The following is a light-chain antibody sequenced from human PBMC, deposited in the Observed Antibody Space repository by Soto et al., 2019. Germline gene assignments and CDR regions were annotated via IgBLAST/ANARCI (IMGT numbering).Light chain of an antibody. CDR1: SSDIGAYNF. CDR2: DVN. V-gene: IGLV2-14*03. J-gene: IGLJ2*01. Sequence: QSVLTQPASVSGSPGQSITISCTGTSSDIGAYNFVSWYQQHPGKAPKLMLYDVNIRPSGVSNRFSGSKSGNTASLTISGLQGEDEADYYCTSWTTSSTMIFGGGTKVTDL. CDR3: TSWTTSSTMI.